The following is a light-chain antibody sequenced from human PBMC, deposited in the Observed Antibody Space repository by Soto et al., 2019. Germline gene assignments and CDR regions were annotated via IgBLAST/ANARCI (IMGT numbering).Light chain of an antibody. CDR1: SSDIGRYDY. V-gene: IGLV2-14*03. CDR3: ASFTSVSTYI. J-gene: IGLJ1*01. CDR2: DVN. Sequence: QSALTQPAFVSGSPGQSITISCTGTSSDIGRYDYVSWYQQHPGKAPKLMIYDVNNRPSGVSNRFSGSKSGNTASLTISALQSEDEGDYYCASFTSVSTYIFASGTKLTVL.